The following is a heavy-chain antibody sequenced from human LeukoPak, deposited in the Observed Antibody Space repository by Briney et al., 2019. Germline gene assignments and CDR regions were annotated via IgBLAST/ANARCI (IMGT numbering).Heavy chain of an antibody. CDR1: GFTFSSYS. Sequence: PGGSLRLSCAASGFTFSSYSVNWVRQAPGKGLEWVSSISSSSSYIYYADSVKGRFTISRDNAKNSLYLQMNSLRAEDTAVYYCARDFWSGYYNWFDPWGQGTLVTVSS. CDR2: ISSSSSYI. J-gene: IGHJ5*02. D-gene: IGHD3-3*01. CDR3: ARDFWSGYYNWFDP. V-gene: IGHV3-21*01.